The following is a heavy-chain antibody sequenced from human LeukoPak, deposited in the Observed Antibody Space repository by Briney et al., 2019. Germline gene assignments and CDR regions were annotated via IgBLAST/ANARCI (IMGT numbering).Heavy chain of an antibody. CDR1: GYTFTSYD. Sequence: ASVKVSCKASGYTFTSYDINWVRQATGQGLEWMGWMNPNSGNTGYAQKFQGRVTMTRNTSISTAYMELSSLRSEDTAVYYCARYYSSSWYLGHYYYYGMDVWGQGTTVTVSS. V-gene: IGHV1-8*01. CDR2: MNPNSGNT. D-gene: IGHD6-13*01. CDR3: ARYYSSSWYLGHYYYYGMDV. J-gene: IGHJ6*02.